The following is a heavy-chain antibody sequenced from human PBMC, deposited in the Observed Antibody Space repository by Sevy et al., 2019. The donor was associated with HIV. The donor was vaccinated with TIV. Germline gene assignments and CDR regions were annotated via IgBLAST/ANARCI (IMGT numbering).Heavy chain of an antibody. CDR2: ISSSNNYI. CDR1: GFTFSSYS. CDR3: ARDLREYSSSSKYYFDY. J-gene: IGHJ4*02. D-gene: IGHD6-6*01. V-gene: IGHV3-21*01. Sequence: GGSLRLSCAASGFTFSSYSMNWVRQAPGKGLEWVSSISSSNNYIYYADSLKGRFTISRDNAKNSLYLQMNSLGAEDTALYYCARDLREYSSSSKYYFDYWGQGILVTVSS.